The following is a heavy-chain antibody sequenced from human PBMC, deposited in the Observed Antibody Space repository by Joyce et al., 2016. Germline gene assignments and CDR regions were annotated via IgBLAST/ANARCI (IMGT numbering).Heavy chain of an antibody. CDR2: ISPFVGAA. D-gene: IGHD1-14*01. J-gene: IGHJ6*02. Sequence: QVLLVQSGAAVKRPGSSLRVSCKSSGGDFSNYTVNWVRQAPGQRLEWMGGISPFVGAAKYAEDFQGRVTLTADQSTRTAYLELSSLTSADTAVYYCARGGTSSDHYFFYTLDVWGPGTTVIVSS. CDR3: ARGGTSSDHYFFYTLDV. V-gene: IGHV1-69*12. CDR1: GGDFSNYT.